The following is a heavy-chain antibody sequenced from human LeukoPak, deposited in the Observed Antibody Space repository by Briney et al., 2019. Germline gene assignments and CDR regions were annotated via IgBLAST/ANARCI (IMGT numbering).Heavy chain of an antibody. CDR3: ASAKSGAVAATVIDY. D-gene: IGHD6-19*01. Sequence: PSETQSLTCTVSGGSIRLGGHYWSWLRQLPGMGLQWIGYSYYSGSTHYNPSLESRITISVDTSKKQFSLRMTSVTAADTAIYYCASAKSGAVAATVIDYWGQGTLVTVSS. J-gene: IGHJ4*02. CDR2: SYYSGST. V-gene: IGHV4-31*03. CDR1: GGSIRLGGHY.